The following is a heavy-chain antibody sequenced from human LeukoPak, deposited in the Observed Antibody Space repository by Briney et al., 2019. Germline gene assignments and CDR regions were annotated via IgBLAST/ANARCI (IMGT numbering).Heavy chain of an antibody. D-gene: IGHD3-22*01. J-gene: IGHJ5*02. CDR1: GGSISSGDYY. V-gene: IGHV4-30-4*01. Sequence: PSETLSLTCTVSGGSISSGDYYWSWIRQPPGKGLEWIGYIYYSGSTYYNPSLKSRVTISVDTSKNQFSLKLSSVTAADTAVYYCARDRDNDSSGYYYGTPYNWFDPWGQGTLVTVSS. CDR2: IYYSGST. CDR3: ARDRDNDSSGYYYGTPYNWFDP.